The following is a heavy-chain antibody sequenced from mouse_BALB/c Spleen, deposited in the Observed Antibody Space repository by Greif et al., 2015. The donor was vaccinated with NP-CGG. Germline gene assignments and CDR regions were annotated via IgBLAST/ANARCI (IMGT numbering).Heavy chain of an antibody. CDR3: ARWGLRRYYAMDY. CDR2: IYPGDGDT. Sequence: QVQLQQSGAELVRPGSSVKISCKASGYAFSSYWMNWVKQRPGQGLEWIGQIYPGDGDTNYNGKFKGKAALTADKSSSTAYMQLSSLTSEDSAVYFCARWGLRRYYAMDYWGQGTSVTVSS. D-gene: IGHD2-4*01. J-gene: IGHJ4*01. CDR1: GYAFSSYW. V-gene: IGHV1-80*01.